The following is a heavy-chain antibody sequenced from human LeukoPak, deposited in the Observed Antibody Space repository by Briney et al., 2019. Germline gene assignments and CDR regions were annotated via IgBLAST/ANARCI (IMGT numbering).Heavy chain of an antibody. V-gene: IGHV4-59*08. J-gene: IGHJ4*02. CDR3: ARRRGGNDYGDAGPVYYFDY. Sequence: AETLSLTCTVSGGSISSYYWSWIRQPPGKGLEWIGYIYYTGSTTYNPSLKSRVTMLVDTSKNQFSLKLTSMTAADTAVYYCARRRGGNDYGDAGPVYYFDYWGQGTLVTVSS. D-gene: IGHD4-17*01. CDR2: IYYTGST. CDR1: GGSISSYY.